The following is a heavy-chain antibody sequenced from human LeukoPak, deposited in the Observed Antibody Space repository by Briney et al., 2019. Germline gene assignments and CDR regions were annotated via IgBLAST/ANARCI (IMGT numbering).Heavy chain of an antibody. V-gene: IGHV3-64D*08. J-gene: IGHJ4*02. CDR2: ISSNGGGR. CDR1: GFTFSSYA. Sequence: PGRSLRLSCSASGFTFSSYAMHWVRQAPGKGLEYVSAISSNGGGRYYADTVKGGFTISRDNSKNTLDLEMSGLRAEDTAVYYCVTGWKYSNRCYDHWGQGTLVTVSS. D-gene: IGHD6-13*01. CDR3: VTGWKYSNRCYDH.